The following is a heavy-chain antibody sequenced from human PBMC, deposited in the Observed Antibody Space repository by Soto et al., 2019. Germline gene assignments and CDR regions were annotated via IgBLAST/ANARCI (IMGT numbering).Heavy chain of an antibody. CDR3: ARELSGNYFTFGL. V-gene: IGHV3-11*01. CDR1: GFTFSDHF. J-gene: IGHJ3*01. D-gene: IGHD1-26*01. Sequence: QVQLVESGGDLVKPGGTLRLSCAASGFTFSDHFMSWIRQAPGKGLEWISYMTPSGSSRPYADSVKGRFTISRDNAKTSQYLKMISLRGDDTAVYYCARELSGNYFTFGLWGQGTMVNVSS. CDR2: MTPSGSSR.